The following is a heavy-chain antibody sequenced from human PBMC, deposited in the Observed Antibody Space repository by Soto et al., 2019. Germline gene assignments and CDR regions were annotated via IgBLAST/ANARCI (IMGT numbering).Heavy chain of an antibody. CDR2: IYSGSST. CDR3: ARFSSNSSSWYYCDY. V-gene: IGHV3-53*01. J-gene: IGHJ4*02. D-gene: IGHD6-13*01. CDR1: GFTVSSNY. Sequence: GGSLRLSCAASGFTVSSNYMSWVRQAPGKGLEWVSVIYSGSSTYYADSVKGRFTISRDNSKNTLYLQMNSLRAEDTAVYYCARFSSNSSSWYYCDYWGQGTLITVSS.